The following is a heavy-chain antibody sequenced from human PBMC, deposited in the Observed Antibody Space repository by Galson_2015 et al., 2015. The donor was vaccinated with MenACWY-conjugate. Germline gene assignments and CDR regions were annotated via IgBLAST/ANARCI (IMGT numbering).Heavy chain of an antibody. V-gene: IGHV1-69*04. J-gene: IGHJ3*02. CDR1: GGTFSSYA. CDR3: ARSPCGGDCYFAFDI. D-gene: IGHD2-21*02. Sequence: SVKVSCKASGGTFSSYAISWVRQAPGQGLEWMGRIIPILGIANYAQKFQGRVTITADKSTSTAYVELSSLRSEDTAVYYCARSPCGGDCYFAFDIWGQGTMVTVSS. CDR2: IIPILGIA.